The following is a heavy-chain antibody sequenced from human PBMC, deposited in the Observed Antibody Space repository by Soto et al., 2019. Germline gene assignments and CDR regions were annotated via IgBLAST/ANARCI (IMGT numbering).Heavy chain of an antibody. J-gene: IGHJ5*02. V-gene: IGHV4-59*01. Sequence: QVQLQESGPGLVKPSETLSLTCTVSGGSISNYYWSWIRQPPGKGLAWIGYSFYSGSTNYNPSLKSRVTRSVDTSKNQFSLKLTSVTAADTAVYYCARVSWDSSSSEVGWFDPWGQGTLVTVSS. CDR1: GGSISNYY. CDR3: ARVSWDSSSSEVGWFDP. CDR2: SFYSGST. D-gene: IGHD3-22*01.